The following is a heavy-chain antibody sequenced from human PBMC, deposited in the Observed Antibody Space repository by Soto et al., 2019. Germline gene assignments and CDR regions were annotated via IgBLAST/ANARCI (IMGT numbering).Heavy chain of an antibody. V-gene: IGHV3-20*04. CDR1: GFTFDDFG. CDR2: IYWDGGRT. CDR3: ARIAVTGRGDFDY. Sequence: EVQLAESGGGVVRPGGSLRLSCAASGFTFDDFGMSWVRQVPGKGLEWVSGIYWDGGRTGYADSVRGRFTISRDNAKNSMFLQMNSLRVEDSALYYCARIAVTGRGDFDYWGQGPLVTVSS. J-gene: IGHJ4*02. D-gene: IGHD6-19*01.